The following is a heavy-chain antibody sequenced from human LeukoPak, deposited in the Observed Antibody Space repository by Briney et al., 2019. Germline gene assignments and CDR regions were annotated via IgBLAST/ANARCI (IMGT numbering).Heavy chain of an antibody. D-gene: IGHD6-6*01. CDR3: ARRGGSSSRRSPIDY. CDR1: GFTFSDYW. Sequence: GGSLRLSCTASGFTFSDYWMTWVRQAPGQGTEWVANIKQDGSQRYYVDSVRGRFTISRDNAKNSLFLQMNGLRAEDTAVYYCARRGGSSSRRSPIDYWGQGTLVTVSS. CDR2: IKQDGSQR. V-gene: IGHV3-7*01. J-gene: IGHJ4*02.